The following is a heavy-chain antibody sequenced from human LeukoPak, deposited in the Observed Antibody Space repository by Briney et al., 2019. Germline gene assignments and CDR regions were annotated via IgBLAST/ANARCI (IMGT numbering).Heavy chain of an antibody. J-gene: IGHJ4*02. V-gene: IGHV1-69*04. CDR3: AKATYNWNDAFDY. CDR1: GGTFSSYA. CDR2: IIPILGIA. Sequence: SVKVSCKASGGTFSSYAISWVRQAPGQGLEWMGRIIPILGIANYAQKFQGRVTITADKSTSTAYMELSSLRSEDTAVYYCAKATYNWNDAFDYWGQGTLVTVPS. D-gene: IGHD1-20*01.